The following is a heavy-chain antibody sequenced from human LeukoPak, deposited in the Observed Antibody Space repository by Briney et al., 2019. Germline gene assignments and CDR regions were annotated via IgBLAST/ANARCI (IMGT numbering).Heavy chain of an antibody. J-gene: IGHJ4*02. V-gene: IGHV3-48*04. CDR1: GFTFSSYS. CDR2: ISSSRSTI. CDR3: AREGEGNYFDY. Sequence: GGSLRLSCAASGFTFSSYSMNGVRQAPGKGREWVSYISSSRSTIYYADSVKGRFTISRDSAKSTLYLQMNSLRAEDTAVYYCAREGEGNYFDYWGQGTLVTVSS.